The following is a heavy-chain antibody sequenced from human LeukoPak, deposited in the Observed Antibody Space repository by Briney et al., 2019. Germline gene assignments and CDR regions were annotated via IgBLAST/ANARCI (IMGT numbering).Heavy chain of an antibody. CDR3: ARRPYSSSWYTPWYFDL. J-gene: IGHJ2*01. D-gene: IGHD6-13*01. CDR2: ISSSGSTI. CDR1: GFTFSSYE. V-gene: IGHV3-48*03. Sequence: GGSLRLSCAASGFTFSSYEMNWVRQAPGKGLEWVSYISSSGSTIYYADSVKGRFTISRDNAKNSLYPQMNSLRAEDTAVYYCARRPYSSSWYTPWYFDLWGRGTLVTVSS.